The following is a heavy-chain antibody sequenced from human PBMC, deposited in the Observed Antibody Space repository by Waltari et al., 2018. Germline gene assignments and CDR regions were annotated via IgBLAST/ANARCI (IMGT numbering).Heavy chain of an antibody. D-gene: IGHD6-19*01. V-gene: IGHV3-21*01. Sequence: EVQLVESGGGLVKPGGSLRLSCPPSGSTCSSYSMHGVRQAPGKGLEWVSSISSSSSYIYYADSVKGRFTISRDNAKNSLYLQMNSLRAEDTAVYYCARGKGSGIFDYWGQGTLVTVSS. CDR1: GSTCSSYS. J-gene: IGHJ4*02. CDR3: ARGKGSGIFDY. CDR2: ISSSSSYI.